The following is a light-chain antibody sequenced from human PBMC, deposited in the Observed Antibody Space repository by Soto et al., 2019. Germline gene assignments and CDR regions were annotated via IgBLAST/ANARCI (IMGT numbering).Light chain of an antibody. V-gene: IGKV3-11*01. CDR1: QGIGRY. CDR2: DTS. Sequence: EIVLTQSPGTLSLSPGESATLSCRASQGIGRYLAWFQQKPGQPPRLLIYDTSTRATGIPGRFSGSGSGTDFTLTISSLEPEDFAVYYCHQRSNWPLTFGPGTKVEI. J-gene: IGKJ3*01. CDR3: HQRSNWPLT.